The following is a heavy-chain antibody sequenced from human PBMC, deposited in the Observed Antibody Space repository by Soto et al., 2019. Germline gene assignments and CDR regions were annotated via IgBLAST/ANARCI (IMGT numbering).Heavy chain of an antibody. CDR3: ARDSWAAAGGGWFDP. J-gene: IGHJ5*02. CDR2: IYYSGST. V-gene: IGHV4-61*01. Sequence: SETLSLTCTVSGGSVSSGSYYWSWIRQPPGKGLEWIGYIYYSGSTNYNPSLKSRVTISVDTSKNQFSLKLSSVTAADTAVYYCARDSWAAAGGGWFDPWGQGTMVTVYS. D-gene: IGHD6-13*01. CDR1: GGSVSSGSYY.